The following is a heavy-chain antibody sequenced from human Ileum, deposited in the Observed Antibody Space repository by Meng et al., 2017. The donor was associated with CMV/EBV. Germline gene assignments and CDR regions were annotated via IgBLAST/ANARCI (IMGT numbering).Heavy chain of an antibody. CDR2: IYQTGST. Sequence: SGGSITSGPYTWSWIRQSPGKGLEWIGHIYQTGSTSYSASLKTRVTISVDKSNNQFSLRLSSVTAADTAVYYCARGKLRSGYYPYFDSWGQGTLVTSPQ. J-gene: IGHJ4*02. D-gene: IGHD3-3*01. V-gene: IGHV4-30-2*06. CDR1: GGSITSGPYT. CDR3: ARGKLRSGYYPYFDS.